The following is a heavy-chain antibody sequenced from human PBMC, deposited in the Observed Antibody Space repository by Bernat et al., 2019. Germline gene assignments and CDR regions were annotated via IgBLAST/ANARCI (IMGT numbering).Heavy chain of an antibody. CDR2: MYGDGRA. CDR1: GFTVSTNY. Sequence: EMQLVESGGGLVQPGGSLRLSCAASGFTVSTNYMNWVRQAPGTGLDWVSVMYGDGRAFYADSVKGRFTISRDNSRNTLFLQMDSLRVEDTAVDYCTRGIGYSSDWYGWLDPWGQGTLVTVSS. CDR3: TRGIGYSSDWYGWLDP. D-gene: IGHD6-13*01. V-gene: IGHV3-53*01. J-gene: IGHJ5*02.